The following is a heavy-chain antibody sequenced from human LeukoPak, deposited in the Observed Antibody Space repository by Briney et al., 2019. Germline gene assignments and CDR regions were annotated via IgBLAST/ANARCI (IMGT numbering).Heavy chain of an antibody. CDR1: VYTLTELS. CDR2: FDPENGET. Sequence: ASVKVSCKVSVYTLTELSMHWVRQAPGKGLEWMGGFDPENGETIYAQKFQGRVTMTEDTSTDTAYMELSSLRSEDTAVYYCATRSEAVADPNDAFDIWGQGTMVTVSS. J-gene: IGHJ3*02. CDR3: ATRSEAVADPNDAFDI. D-gene: IGHD6-19*01. V-gene: IGHV1-24*01.